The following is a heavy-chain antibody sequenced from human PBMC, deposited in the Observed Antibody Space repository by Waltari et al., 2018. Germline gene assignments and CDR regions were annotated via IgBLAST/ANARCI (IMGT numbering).Heavy chain of an antibody. D-gene: IGHD6-13*01. Sequence: EVQLVESGGGLVKPGGSLRLSCAASGFTFSNAWMNWVRQAPGKGLEWVGRIKSKTDGGKTDYAAPVKGRFTISRDDSKNTLYLQMNSLKTEDTAVYYCTTDIGGIAAADDYYYYGMDVWGQGTTVTVSS. V-gene: IGHV3-15*07. CDR2: IKSKTDGGKT. J-gene: IGHJ6*02. CDR3: TTDIGGIAAADDYYYYGMDV. CDR1: GFTFSNAW.